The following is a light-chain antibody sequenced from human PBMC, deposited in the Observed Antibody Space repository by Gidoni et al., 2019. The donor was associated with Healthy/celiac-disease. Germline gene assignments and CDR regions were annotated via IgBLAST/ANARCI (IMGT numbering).Light chain of an antibody. CDR1: QDISNY. V-gene: IGKV1-33*01. CDR2: DAY. CDR3: QQYDNLPPGT. J-gene: IGKJ4*01. Sequence: DIQMTQSPSSLSASVGARVTITCEASQDISNYLNWYPQKPGRAPKLLIYDAYNMETGVTSRFRGSGSGRDFTITISGLRPEDIATYYCQQYDNLPPGTFGQGTKVEIK.